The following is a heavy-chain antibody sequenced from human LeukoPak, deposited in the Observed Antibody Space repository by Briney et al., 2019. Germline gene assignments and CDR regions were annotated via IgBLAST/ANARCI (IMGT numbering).Heavy chain of an antibody. CDR3: ARARALFYGDYGHAFDI. CDR1: GYTFTSYG. V-gene: IGHV1-18*01. Sequence: ASVKVSCKASGYTFTSYGISWVRQAPGQGLEWMGWISAYNGNTNYAQKLQGRVTMTTDTSTSTAYMELRSLRSDDTAVYYCARARALFYGDYGHAFDIWGQGTMVTVSS. J-gene: IGHJ3*02. D-gene: IGHD4-17*01. CDR2: ISAYNGNT.